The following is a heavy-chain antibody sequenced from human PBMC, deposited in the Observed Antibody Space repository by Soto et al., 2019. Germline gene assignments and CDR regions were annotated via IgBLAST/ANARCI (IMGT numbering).Heavy chain of an antibody. Sequence: SETLSLTCAVYGGSFSGYYWSWIRQPPGKGLEWIGEINHSGSTNYNPSLKSRVTISVDTSKNQFSLKLSSVTAADTAVYYCARVPRCGGDCYSTNYYFDYWGQGTLVTVSS. CDR2: INHSGST. V-gene: IGHV4-34*01. CDR1: GGSFSGYY. J-gene: IGHJ4*02. D-gene: IGHD2-21*02. CDR3: ARVPRCGGDCYSTNYYFDY.